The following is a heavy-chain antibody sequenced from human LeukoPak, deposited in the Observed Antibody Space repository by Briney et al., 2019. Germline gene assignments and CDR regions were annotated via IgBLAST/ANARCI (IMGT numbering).Heavy chain of an antibody. Sequence: TEALSLTCAVDGGSFSGYYWSWIRQPPGKGLEWIGEINHSGSTNYNPSLKSRVTISVDTSKNQFSLKLSSVTAADTAVYYCARARGVFDFWSGYYRFNLFDPWGQGTLVTVSS. D-gene: IGHD3-3*01. CDR3: ARARGVFDFWSGYYRFNLFDP. J-gene: IGHJ5*02. CDR1: GGSFSGYY. V-gene: IGHV4-34*01. CDR2: INHSGST.